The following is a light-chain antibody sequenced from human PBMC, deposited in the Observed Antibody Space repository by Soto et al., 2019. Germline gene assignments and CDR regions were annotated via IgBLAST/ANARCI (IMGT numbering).Light chain of an antibody. CDR1: QGISRW. CDR3: QQANSFPLT. Sequence: DIQMTQSPSFVSASVGDRVTITCRASQGISRWLAWYQQRPGKAPGLLIYGVSRLQSGVPSRFSGSGSGTDFTLTISSLQPEDFATYYCQQANSFPLTFGQGTRLEIK. J-gene: IGKJ5*01. CDR2: GVS. V-gene: IGKV1-12*01.